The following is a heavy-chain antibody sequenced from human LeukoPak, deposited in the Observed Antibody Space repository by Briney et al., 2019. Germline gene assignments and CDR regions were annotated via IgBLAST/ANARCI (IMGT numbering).Heavy chain of an antibody. Sequence: SQTLSLTCTVSGGSISSGSYYWSWIRQPAGKGLEWIGRIYTSGSTNYNPSLKSRVTISVDTSKNQFSLKLSSVTAADTAVYYCARQSYWGVVDYWGQGTLVTVS. D-gene: IGHD1-26*01. J-gene: IGHJ4*02. CDR3: ARQSYWGVVDY. V-gene: IGHV4-61*02. CDR1: GGSISSGSYY. CDR2: IYTSGST.